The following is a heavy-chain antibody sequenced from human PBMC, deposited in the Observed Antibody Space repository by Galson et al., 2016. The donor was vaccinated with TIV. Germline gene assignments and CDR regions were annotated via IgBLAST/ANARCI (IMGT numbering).Heavy chain of an antibody. CDR3: ARDRRHCGNECFLYYYYGMDV. V-gene: IGHV3-66*02. D-gene: IGHD2-21*01. J-gene: IGHJ6*02. CDR1: ASSVNGNY. Sequence: SLRLSCAASASSVNGNYMSWVRQAPGKGLEWVSIISSGGSTNYADSVKGRFTIGKDDSKNILYLQMNNLRVEDTAVYFCARDRRHCGNECFLYYYYGMDVWGQGTTVTVSS. CDR2: ISSGGST.